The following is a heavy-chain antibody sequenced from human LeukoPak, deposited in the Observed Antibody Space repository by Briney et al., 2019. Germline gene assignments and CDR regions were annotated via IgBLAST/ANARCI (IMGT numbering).Heavy chain of an antibody. Sequence: PRGSLRLSCAASGFTFSSYAMSWVRQAPGKGLEWVSLISGSGGSTYYADSVKGRFTISRDNSKNTLYLQMNSLRAEDTAVFYCAKDRDDYVWGSYLGAFDIWGQGTMVTVSS. V-gene: IGHV3-23*01. D-gene: IGHD3-16*01. CDR1: GFTFSSYA. CDR2: ISGSGGST. CDR3: AKDRDDYVWGSYLGAFDI. J-gene: IGHJ3*02.